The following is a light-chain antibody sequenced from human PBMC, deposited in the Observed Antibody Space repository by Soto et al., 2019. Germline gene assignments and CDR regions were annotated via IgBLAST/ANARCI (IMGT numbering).Light chain of an antibody. Sequence: QSALTQPHSVSGSPGQSVTISCTGTSSDVGGYNYVSWYQHHPGKAPKLIIYDVSERPSGVPDRFSGSKSGNTGNTASLTISGLQAEYEADYYCCSYAGSYTHVFGSGTKVTVL. CDR2: DVS. V-gene: IGLV2-11*01. CDR3: CSYAGSYTHV. CDR1: SSDVGGYNY. J-gene: IGLJ1*01.